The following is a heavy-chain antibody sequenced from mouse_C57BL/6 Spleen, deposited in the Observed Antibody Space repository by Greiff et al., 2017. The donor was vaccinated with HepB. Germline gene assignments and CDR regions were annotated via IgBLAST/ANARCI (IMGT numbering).Heavy chain of an antibody. D-gene: IGHD2-1*01. J-gene: IGHJ1*03. Sequence: EVQLQQSGAELVKPGASVKLSCTASGFNIKDYYMHWVKQRTEQGLEWIGRIDPEDGETKYAPTFQGKATITADTSSNTAYLQLSSLTSEDTAVYYCARGYGNYEYFDVWGTGTTVTVSS. CDR3: ARGYGNYEYFDV. CDR1: GFNIKDYY. V-gene: IGHV14-2*01. CDR2: IDPEDGET.